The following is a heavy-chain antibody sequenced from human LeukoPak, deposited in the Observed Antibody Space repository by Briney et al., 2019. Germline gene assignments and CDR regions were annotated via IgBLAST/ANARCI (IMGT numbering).Heavy chain of an antibody. CDR3: VRTPPNWGADF. D-gene: IGHD7-27*01. Sequence: ASVKVSCKASGYTFTSYDINWMRQATGQGLEWMGWMSPNSGNTGFAQKFQGRVTMTRDTSTGTAYLELSSLRSEDSAVYYCVRTPPNWGADFWGQGALVTVSS. CDR2: MSPNSGNT. V-gene: IGHV1-8*01. J-gene: IGHJ4*02. CDR1: GYTFTSYD.